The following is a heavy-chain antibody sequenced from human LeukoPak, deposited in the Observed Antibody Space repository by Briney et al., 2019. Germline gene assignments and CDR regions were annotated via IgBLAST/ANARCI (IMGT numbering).Heavy chain of an antibody. CDR1: GYTFTGYY. Sequence: WASVKVSCKASGYTFTGYYMNWVRQAPGQGLEWMGWINPNSGSTNYAQRFQSSVTMTIDTSISTAYMELSRLRSDDTAVYYCARDRVLRYFDWTQIDYWGQGTLVTVSS. D-gene: IGHD3-9*01. V-gene: IGHV1-2*02. CDR2: INPNSGST. CDR3: ARDRVLRYFDWTQIDY. J-gene: IGHJ4*02.